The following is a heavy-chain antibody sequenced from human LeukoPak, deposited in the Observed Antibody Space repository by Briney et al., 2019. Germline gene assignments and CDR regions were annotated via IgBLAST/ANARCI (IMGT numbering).Heavy chain of an antibody. CDR3: ARDAPGSNTGDY. CDR2: ITTSGNTA. J-gene: IGHJ4*02. Sequence: QPGGSLRLSCAASGSTFGSYEMNWVRQAPGKGLEWVSLITTSGNTAYYADSVKGRFTISRDNAKNSLYLQMNGLRVEDTGFYYCARDAPGSNTGDYWGQGTLVTVSS. V-gene: IGHV3-48*03. D-gene: IGHD2-8*02. CDR1: GSTFGSYE.